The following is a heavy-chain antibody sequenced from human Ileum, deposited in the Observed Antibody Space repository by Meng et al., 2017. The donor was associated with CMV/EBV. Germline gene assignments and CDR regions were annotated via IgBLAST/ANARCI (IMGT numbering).Heavy chain of an antibody. CDR2: IKSNTDGGTV. CDR3: STPRRRKMQADY. J-gene: IGHJ4*02. V-gene: IGHV3-15*01. Sequence: GESLKISCGVSGLTFSTAWMTWVRQAPGKGLEWVGLIKSNTDGGTVDYAAPVKGRFTISRDDSKKTLYLQMNSLRAEDTGLYFCSTPRRRKMQADYWGQGTLVTVSS. CDR1: GLTFSTAW.